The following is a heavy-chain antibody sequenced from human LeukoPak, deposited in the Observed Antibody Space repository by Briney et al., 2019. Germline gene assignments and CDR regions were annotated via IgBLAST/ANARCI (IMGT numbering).Heavy chain of an antibody. D-gene: IGHD1-1*01. V-gene: IGHV1-8*01. CDR3: ARRAQVERRHSQFDY. CDR2: MNPNSGNT. Sequence: ASVKVSCKASGYTFTSYDINWVRQATGQGLEWMGWMNPNSGNTGYAQKFQGRVTITRNTPISTAYMELSSLRSEDTAVFYCARRAQVERRHSQFDYWGQGTLVTVSS. CDR1: GYTFTSYD. J-gene: IGHJ4*02.